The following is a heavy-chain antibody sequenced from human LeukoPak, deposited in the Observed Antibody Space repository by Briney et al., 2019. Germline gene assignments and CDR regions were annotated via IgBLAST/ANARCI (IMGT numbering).Heavy chain of an antibody. D-gene: IGHD6-13*01. Sequence: GGSLRLSCAASGFTVSSYSMNWVRQAPGKGLEWVSSISSSSSYIYYADSVKGRFTISRDNAKNSLYLQMNSLRAEDTAVYYCARDDESSSWTSFDYWGQGTLVTVSS. CDR1: GFTVSSYS. CDR2: ISSSSSYI. J-gene: IGHJ4*02. V-gene: IGHV3-21*01. CDR3: ARDDESSSWTSFDY.